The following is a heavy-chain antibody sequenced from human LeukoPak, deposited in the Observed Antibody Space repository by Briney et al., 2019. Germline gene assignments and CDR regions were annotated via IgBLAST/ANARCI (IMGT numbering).Heavy chain of an antibody. CDR1: GYTFTGYY. Sequence: ASVKVSCKASGYTFTGYYLHWVRQSTGQGPEWMGWMNPNSGNTGYAQKFQGRVTMTRNTSISTAYMELSSLRSEDTAVYYCATRHDYSDPDAFDIWGQGTMVTVSS. CDR3: ATRHDYSDPDAFDI. J-gene: IGHJ3*02. D-gene: IGHD4-11*01. CDR2: MNPNSGNT. V-gene: IGHV1-8*02.